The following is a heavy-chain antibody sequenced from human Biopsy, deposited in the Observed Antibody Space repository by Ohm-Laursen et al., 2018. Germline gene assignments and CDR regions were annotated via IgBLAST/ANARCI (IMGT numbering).Heavy chain of an antibody. CDR1: GYPFTFYE. D-gene: IGHD3-3*01. CDR3: ARDRFPHVTIFGLVTLEY. Sequence: SSVKVSCKTSGYPFTFYEINWVRQATGQGLEWLGWMNPDSGNTGSAQKFHDRVTMTMNTSINTAYLELSSLRSEDTAVYYCARDRFPHVTIFGLVTLEYWGQGTLVTVSS. CDR2: MNPDSGNT. V-gene: IGHV1-8*01. J-gene: IGHJ4*02.